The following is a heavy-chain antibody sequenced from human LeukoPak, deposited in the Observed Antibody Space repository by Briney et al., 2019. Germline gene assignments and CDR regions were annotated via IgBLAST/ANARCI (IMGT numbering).Heavy chain of an antibody. V-gene: IGHV5-51*01. CDR1: GYSFDNYW. Sequence: GESLKISCKGSGYSFDNYWIVWGRQMPGKGLEWMGIIYPGDSDTRYSPSFQGQVTISADKSISTAYLQWSSLKASDTAMYYCARRATQECFDLWGRGTLVTVSS. CDR2: IYPGDSDT. CDR3: ARRATQECFDL. D-gene: IGHD2/OR15-2a*01. J-gene: IGHJ2*01.